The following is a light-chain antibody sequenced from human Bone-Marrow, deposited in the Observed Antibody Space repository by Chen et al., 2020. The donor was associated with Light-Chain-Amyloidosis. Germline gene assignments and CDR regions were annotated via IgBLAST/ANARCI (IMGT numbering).Light chain of an antibody. J-gene: IGLJ3*02. Sequence: QSALTQPPSASGTPGQRVTISCSGSNSHIGSNTVNWYQQVPGKAPKPLSYTGRFSGSKSGTSASLAISGLRSADEADYYCASWDESLNVGVFGGGTKVTVL. CDR1: NSHIGSNT. V-gene: IGLV1-44*01. CDR3: ASWDESLNVGV.